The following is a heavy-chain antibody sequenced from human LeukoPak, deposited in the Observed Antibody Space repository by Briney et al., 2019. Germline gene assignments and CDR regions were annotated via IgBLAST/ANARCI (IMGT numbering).Heavy chain of an antibody. CDR2: INHSGST. CDR1: GGSFSGYY. Sequence: SETLSLTCAVYGGSFSGYYWSWIRQPPGKGLEWMGEINHSGSTNYNPSLKSRVTISLDTSNNQFSLKVSSVTAADTAVYYCARGGAHCGGNAHLALRLDVMDVWGQGTTVTVSS. D-gene: IGHD4-23*01. J-gene: IGHJ6*02. CDR3: ARGGAHCGGNAHLALRLDVMDV. V-gene: IGHV4-34*01.